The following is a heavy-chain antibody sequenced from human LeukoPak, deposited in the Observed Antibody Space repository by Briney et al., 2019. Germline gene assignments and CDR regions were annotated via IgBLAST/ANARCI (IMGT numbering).Heavy chain of an antibody. D-gene: IGHD1-1*01. J-gene: IGHJ4*02. CDR3: ARGPRYSPDY. V-gene: IGHV1-18*01. Sequence: ASVKVSCKAPGYTFTNYGITWVRQAPGQGLEWMGWISAYNGNTNYAQKLQGRVTMTTDTHTSTAYMELRSLRSDDTAVYYCARGPRYSPDYWGQGTLDTVSS. CDR2: ISAYNGNT. CDR1: GYTFTNYG.